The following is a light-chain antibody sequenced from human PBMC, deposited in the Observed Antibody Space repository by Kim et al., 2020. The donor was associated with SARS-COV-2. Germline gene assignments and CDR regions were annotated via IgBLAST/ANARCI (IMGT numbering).Light chain of an antibody. CDR1: TGSVTSGHF. Sequence: PGRPVTLTGGSSTGSVTSGHFPCWYQQKPGQAPTTLIYDTNNKLSWTPARFSGSLLGGKAALTLSGAQAEDEADYYCLLDYNTIRVFGGGTQLTVL. J-gene: IGLJ2*01. CDR2: DTN. CDR3: LLDYNTIRV. V-gene: IGLV7-46*01.